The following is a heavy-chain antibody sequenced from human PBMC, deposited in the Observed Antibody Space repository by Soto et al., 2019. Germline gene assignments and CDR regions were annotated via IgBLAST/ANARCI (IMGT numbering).Heavy chain of an antibody. CDR3: ARDRGYYYYGMDV. CDR2: IWYDGSYN. V-gene: IGHV3-33*01. J-gene: IGHJ6*02. Sequence: QVQLVDSGGGVVQPGRSLRLSCAASGFTFSSYGMHWVRQAPDKGLEWVAVIWYDGSYNSYADSVKGRFTISRDNSKNTLYLQRNSLRAEDTAVYYCARDRGYYYYGMDVWGQGTTVTVSS. CDR1: GFTFSSYG.